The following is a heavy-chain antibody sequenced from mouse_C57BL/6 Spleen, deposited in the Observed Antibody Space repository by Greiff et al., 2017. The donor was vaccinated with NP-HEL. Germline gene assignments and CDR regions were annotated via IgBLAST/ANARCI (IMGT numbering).Heavy chain of an antibody. Sequence: DVQLQESGGGLVKPGGSLKLSCAASGFTFSSYAMSWVRQTPEKRLEWVATISDGGSYTYYPDNVKGRFTISRDNAKNNLYLQMSHLKSEDTAMYYCARLNWEGYFDYWGQGTTLTVSS. D-gene: IGHD4-1*01. CDR1: GFTFSSYA. V-gene: IGHV5-4*01. CDR3: ARLNWEGYFDY. CDR2: ISDGGSYT. J-gene: IGHJ2*01.